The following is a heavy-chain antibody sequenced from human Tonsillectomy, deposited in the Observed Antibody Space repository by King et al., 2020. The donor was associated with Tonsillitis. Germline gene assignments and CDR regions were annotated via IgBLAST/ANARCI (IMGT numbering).Heavy chain of an antibody. V-gene: IGHV3-66*01. CDR3: ARDAAYYGSGRTLDY. J-gene: IGHJ4*02. CDR1: GFTVSSNY. D-gene: IGHD3-10*01. Sequence: VESGGGLVQPGGSLRLSCAVSGFTVSSNYMRWVRQAPGKGLEWVSLIYSGDSTSYADSVKGRFSISRDNSKNTLYLQMDSLRAEDTAVYYCARDAAYYGSGRTLDYWGQGTLVTVSS. CDR2: IYSGDST.